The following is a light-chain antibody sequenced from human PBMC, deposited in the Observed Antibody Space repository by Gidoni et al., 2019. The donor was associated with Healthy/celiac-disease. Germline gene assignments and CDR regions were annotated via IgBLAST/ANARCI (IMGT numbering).Light chain of an antibody. Sequence: EIVLPKSPATLSLSPGERATLSCRASQSVSSYLAWYQRKPGQAPRLLIYDASNRATGIPARFSGSGSGTDFTLTISSLEPEDFAVYYCQQRSNWPLLTFGGGTKVEIK. CDR3: QQRSNWPLLT. V-gene: IGKV3-11*01. CDR2: DAS. J-gene: IGKJ4*01. CDR1: QSVSSY.